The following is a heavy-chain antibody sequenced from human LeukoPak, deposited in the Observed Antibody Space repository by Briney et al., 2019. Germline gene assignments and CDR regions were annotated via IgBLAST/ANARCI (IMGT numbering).Heavy chain of an antibody. J-gene: IGHJ4*02. Sequence: QSGGSLRLSCAASGFTFSSYAMSWVRQSPGKGLEWVSDISGSGGRINYADSVKGRFTISRDNSKNTLYLQMNSLRAEDTAVYYCAKTYDFGDYPHVWGRGTLVTVSS. CDR2: ISGSGGRI. CDR1: GFTFSSYA. V-gene: IGHV3-23*01. D-gene: IGHD4-17*01. CDR3: AKTYDFGDYPHV.